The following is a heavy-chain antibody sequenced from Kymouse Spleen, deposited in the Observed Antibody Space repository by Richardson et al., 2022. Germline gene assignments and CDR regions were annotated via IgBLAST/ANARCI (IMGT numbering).Heavy chain of an antibody. J-gene: IGHJ4*02. CDR3: ARGGYYGSGSYSLFDY. CDR1: GFTFSSYW. V-gene: IGHV3-74*01. CDR2: INSDGSST. D-gene: IGHD3-10*01. Sequence: EVQLVESGGGLVQPGGSLRLSCAASGFTFSSYWMHWVRQAPGKGLVWVSRINSDGSSTSYADSVKGRFTISRDNAKNTLYLQMNSLRAEDTAVYYCARGGYYGSGSYSLFDYWGQGTLVTVSS.